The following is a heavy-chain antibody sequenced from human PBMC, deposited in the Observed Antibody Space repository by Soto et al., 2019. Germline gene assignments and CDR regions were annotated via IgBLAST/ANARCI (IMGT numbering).Heavy chain of an antibody. J-gene: IGHJ4*02. CDR1: GFTFSSYW. CDR2: INSDGSST. Sequence: EVQLVESGGGLVQPAGSLRLSCAASGFTFSSYWMHWVRQAPGKGLVWVSRINSDGSSTSYADSVKGGFKISRDNAKNPRYPQMNRLRAEDTAVYYCATAVPFDYWGQGTLVTVSS. CDR3: ATAVPFDY. D-gene: IGHD2-2*01. V-gene: IGHV3-74*01.